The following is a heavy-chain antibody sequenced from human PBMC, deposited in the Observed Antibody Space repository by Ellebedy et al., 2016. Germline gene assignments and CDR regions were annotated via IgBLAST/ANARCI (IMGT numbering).Heavy chain of an antibody. D-gene: IGHD3-10*01. V-gene: IGHV1-3*01. CDR1: GYIFTDYA. Sequence: ASVKVSCKASGYIFTDYAMHWVRQAPGQRLEWMGWINGGSGNTVYSQKFQDRVTISRDTSARTAYMELSILRSEDTAMYYCARSPEGPRWFGESPYECWGQGTLVTVSS. CDR2: INGGSGNT. J-gene: IGHJ4*02. CDR3: ARSPEGPRWFGESPYEC.